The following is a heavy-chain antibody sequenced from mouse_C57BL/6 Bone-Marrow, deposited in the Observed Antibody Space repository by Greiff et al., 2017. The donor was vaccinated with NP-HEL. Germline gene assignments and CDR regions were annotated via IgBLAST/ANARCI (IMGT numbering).Heavy chain of an antibody. CDR3: ARPVAFYWYFDV. CDR1: GYTFTSYW. V-gene: IGHV1-55*01. CDR2: IYPGSGST. Sequence: VQLQQPGAELVKPGASVKMSCKASGYTFTSYWITWVKQRPGQGLEWIGDIYPGSGSTNYNEKFKSTATLTVDTSSSTAYMQLSSLTSEDSAVYYCARPVAFYWYFDVWGTGTTVTVSS. D-gene: IGHD1-1*01. J-gene: IGHJ1*03.